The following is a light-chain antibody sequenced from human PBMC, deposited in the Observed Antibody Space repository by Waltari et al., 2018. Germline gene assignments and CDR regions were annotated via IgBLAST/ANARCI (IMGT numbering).Light chain of an antibody. CDR3: QQHYSSPLT. J-gene: IGKJ4*01. CDR1: QSILDNSNNKNN. CDR2: WAS. Sequence: DIVMTQSPDSLAVSLGERATINCRSSQSILDNSNNKNNLTWYQQKPGQAPKLLISWASTREAGVPARFSGSGSGTHFMLTISSLQAEDVAVYYCQQHYSSPLTFGGGTKVEL. V-gene: IGKV4-1*01.